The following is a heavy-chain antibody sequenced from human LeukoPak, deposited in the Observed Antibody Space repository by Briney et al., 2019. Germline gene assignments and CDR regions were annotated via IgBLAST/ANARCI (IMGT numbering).Heavy chain of an antibody. V-gene: IGHV1-46*01. CDR3: ARDQEAFDY. CDR2: IYPRDGST. J-gene: IGHJ4*02. CDR1: GYSFTSNY. Sequence: ASVKVSCKASGYSFTSNYIHWVRQAPGQGLEWTGMIYPRDGSTSYAQKFQGRVTVTRDTSTSTVHMELSGLRSEDTAVYYCARDQEAFDYWGQGTLVTVSS.